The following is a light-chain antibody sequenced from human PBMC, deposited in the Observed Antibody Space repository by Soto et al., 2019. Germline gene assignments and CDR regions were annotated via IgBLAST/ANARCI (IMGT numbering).Light chain of an antibody. CDR2: DAS. V-gene: IGKV3-11*01. Sequence: EIVFTQSPATLSRAPGERATLSCRASQNVSSYLAWYQQKPGQAPRLLIYDASNRATGTPTRSSGSGSGTDFSLTISSLAPDDFAVYCCQQRSSWHPHAFGRGTNVDSK. CDR3: QQRSSWHPHA. J-gene: IGKJ3*01. CDR1: QNVSSY.